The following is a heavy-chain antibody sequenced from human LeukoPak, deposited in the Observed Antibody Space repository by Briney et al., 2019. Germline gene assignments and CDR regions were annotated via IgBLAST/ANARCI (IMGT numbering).Heavy chain of an antibody. CDR2: IKKDGSEK. V-gene: IGHV3-7*01. Sequence: GGSRRLSCAASAFTFGFYWMSCVRLTPGKGLVCVANIKKDGSEKYYLDSVKGRFTISRDDAKNSLYLQMNSLRAEATAVYYCAREGRGLRSPRFGESPRFDSWGQGTLVTVSS. D-gene: IGHD3-10*01. CDR1: AFTFGFYW. J-gene: IGHJ4*02. CDR3: AREGRGLRSPRFGESPRFDS.